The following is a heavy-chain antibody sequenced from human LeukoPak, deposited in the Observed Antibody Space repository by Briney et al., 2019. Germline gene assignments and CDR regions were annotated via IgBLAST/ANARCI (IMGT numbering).Heavy chain of an antibody. V-gene: IGHV7-4-1*02. CDR1: GYTFTGYY. Sequence: ASVKVSCKASGYTFTGYYMHWVRQAPAQGLEWMGWINTNTENPTYAQGFTGRFVFSVDTSVSTAYLQITNLKAEDTAVYYCARGHRGYDFFDYESEFLDYWGQGSLVTVSP. CDR2: INTNTENP. CDR3: ARGHRGYDFFDYESEFLDY. D-gene: IGHD5-12*01. J-gene: IGHJ4*02.